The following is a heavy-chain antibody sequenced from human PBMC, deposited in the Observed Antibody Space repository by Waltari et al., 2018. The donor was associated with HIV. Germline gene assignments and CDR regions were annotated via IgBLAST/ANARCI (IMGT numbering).Heavy chain of an antibody. CDR1: TFTVSTNY. V-gene: IGHV3-66*02. Sequence: EVQLVESGGDLVQPGGSLRLSCAASTFTVSTNYMNWVRQAPGKGLEWVSVMYNDGSTYYADAVKGRFTISRDNFKNTLYLQMTSLRGEDTAVYYCSRASGYASGWYDYYGMDVWGEGTMVTVSS. CDR3: SRASGYASGWYDYYGMDV. D-gene: IGHD6-19*01. CDR2: MYNDGST. J-gene: IGHJ6*04.